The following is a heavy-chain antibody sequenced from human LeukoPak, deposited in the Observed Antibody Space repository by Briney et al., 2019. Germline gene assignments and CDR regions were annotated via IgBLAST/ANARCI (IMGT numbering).Heavy chain of an antibody. J-gene: IGHJ4*02. CDR3: ARGNLERRFDY. D-gene: IGHD1-1*01. V-gene: IGHV4-34*01. Sequence: SETLSLTCAVYGGSFSGYYWSWIRQPPGKGLEWIGEINHSGSTNYNPSLKSRVTISVDTPKNQFSLKLSSVTAADTAVYYCARGNLERRFDYWGQGTLVTVSS. CDR2: INHSGST. CDR1: GGSFSGYY.